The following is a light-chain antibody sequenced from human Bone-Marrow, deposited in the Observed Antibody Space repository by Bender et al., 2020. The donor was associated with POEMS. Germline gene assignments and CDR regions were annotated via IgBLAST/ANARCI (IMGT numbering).Light chain of an antibody. CDR3: CSLTSIFTWV. CDR1: RSDIGGYNH. V-gene: IGLV2-14*01. J-gene: IGLJ3*02. CDR2: EVN. Sequence: QSALTQPASVSGSPGQSITISCTGSRSDIGGYNHVSWYQQHPGKAPKLIIYEVNHRPSGVSDRFSGSSSGNSASLTISGLQPDDQADYYCCSLTSIFTWVFGGGTKLTVL.